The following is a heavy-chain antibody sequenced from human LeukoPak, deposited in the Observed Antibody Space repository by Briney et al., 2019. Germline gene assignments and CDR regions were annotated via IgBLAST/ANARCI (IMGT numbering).Heavy chain of an antibody. Sequence: HPGGSLRLSCAASGFTFSSYGMSWVRQAPGKGLGWVSAISGSGGSTYYADSVKGRFTISRDNSKNTLYLQMNSLRAEDTAVYYCAKDPLKYCSSTSCYEVDYWGQGTLVIVSS. D-gene: IGHD2-2*01. J-gene: IGHJ4*02. CDR2: ISGSGGST. CDR3: AKDPLKYCSSTSCYEVDY. V-gene: IGHV3-23*01. CDR1: GFTFSSYG.